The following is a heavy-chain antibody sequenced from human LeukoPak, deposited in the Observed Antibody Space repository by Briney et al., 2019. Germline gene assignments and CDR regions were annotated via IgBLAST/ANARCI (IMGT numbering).Heavy chain of an antibody. CDR2: ISSSGSTI. Sequence: GRSLRLSCAASGFTFSDYYMSWIRQAPGKGLEWVSYISSSGSTIYYADSVKGRFTISRDNAKNSLYLQMNSLRAEDTAVYYCATYSSSWYKSTDFDYWGQGTLVTVSS. J-gene: IGHJ4*02. CDR1: GFTFSDYY. D-gene: IGHD6-13*01. CDR3: ATYSSSWYKSTDFDY. V-gene: IGHV3-11*01.